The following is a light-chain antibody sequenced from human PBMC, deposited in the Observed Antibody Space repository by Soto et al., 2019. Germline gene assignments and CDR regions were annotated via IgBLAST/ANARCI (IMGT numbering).Light chain of an antibody. CDR3: QQYNTYPLT. CDR2: KAS. CDR1: QTISIW. J-gene: IGKJ4*01. Sequence: IQMTQSPSTLSASVGDRVTITCRASQTISIWLAWYQQKPGKAPNLLIYKASSLESGVPSRFSGSGSGTEFTLTITSLQPDDFATYYCQQYNTYPLTFGGGTKVEI. V-gene: IGKV1-5*03.